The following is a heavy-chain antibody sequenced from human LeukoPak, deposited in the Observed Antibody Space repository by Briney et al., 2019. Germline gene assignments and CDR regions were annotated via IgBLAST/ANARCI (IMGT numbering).Heavy chain of an antibody. CDR1: GGSFSGYY. D-gene: IGHD1-26*01. V-gene: IGHV4-59*10. Sequence: SETLSLTCAVYGGSFSGYYWSWIRQPAGKGLEWIGRIYTSGSANYNPSLKSRVTISVDTSKNQFSLKLSSVTAADTAVYYCARTTLRYSGSYSYYYMDVWGKGTTVTISS. CDR2: IYTSGSA. CDR3: ARTTLRYSGSYSYYYMDV. J-gene: IGHJ6*03.